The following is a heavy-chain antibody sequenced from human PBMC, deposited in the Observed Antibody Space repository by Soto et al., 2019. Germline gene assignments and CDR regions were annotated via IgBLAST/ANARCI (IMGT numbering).Heavy chain of an antibody. CDR1: GGSISSSNW. V-gene: IGHV4-4*02. CDR3: ATTSNYFDYYGMDV. Sequence: SGTLSLTCAVPGGSISSSNWWSWVSQPQGKGLEWIGEIYHSGSTNYNPSLKSRVTISVDKSKNQFSLKLSSVTAADTAVYYCATTSNYFDYYGMDVWGQGTTVT. J-gene: IGHJ6*02. D-gene: IGHD4-4*01. CDR2: IYHSGST.